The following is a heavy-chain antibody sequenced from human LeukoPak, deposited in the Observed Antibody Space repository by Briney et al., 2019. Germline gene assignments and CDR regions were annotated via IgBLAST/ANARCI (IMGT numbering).Heavy chain of an antibody. CDR2: INHSGST. V-gene: IGHV4-34*01. J-gene: IGHJ4*02. CDR3: ARGTGPLRWTQTDYFDY. CDR1: GGSFSGYY. Sequence: SETLSLTCAVYGGSFSGYYWSWIRQPPGKGLEWIGEINHSGSTNYNPSLKSRVTISVDTSKNQFSLKLSSVTAADTAVYYCARGTGPLRWTQTDYFDYWGQGTLVTVSS. D-gene: IGHD4-23*01.